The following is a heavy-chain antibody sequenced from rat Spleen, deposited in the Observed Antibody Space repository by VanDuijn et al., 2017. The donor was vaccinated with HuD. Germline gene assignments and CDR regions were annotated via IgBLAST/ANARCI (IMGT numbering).Heavy chain of an antibody. D-gene: IGHD4-3*01. CDR3: VRQDTSGYSNWFAY. J-gene: IGHJ3*01. V-gene: IGHV5-29*01. Sequence: EVQLVESGGGLVQPGRSLKLSCAASGFTFSDYGMAWVRQGPTKGLEWVATISYGDRSGHSSTYYRDSVKGRFTISRDDAKSTLYLQMDSLGSEDTATYYCVRQDTSGYSNWFAYWGQGTLVTVSS. CDR1: GFTFSDYG. CDR2: ISYGDRSGHSST.